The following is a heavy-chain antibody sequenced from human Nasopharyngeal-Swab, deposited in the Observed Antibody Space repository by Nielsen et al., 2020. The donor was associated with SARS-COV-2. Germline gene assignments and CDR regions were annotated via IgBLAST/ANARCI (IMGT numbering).Heavy chain of an antibody. CDR2: IYHSGST. Sequence: SETLSLTCAVSGGSISSSNWWSWVRQPPGKGLEWIGEIYHSGSTNYNPSLKSRVTISVDKSKNQFSLKLSSVTAADTAVYYCARSRRTSYSSSYYFDYWGQGTLVTVSS. D-gene: IGHD6-6*01. J-gene: IGHJ4*02. V-gene: IGHV4-4*02. CDR3: ARSRRTSYSSSYYFDY. CDR1: GGSISSSNW.